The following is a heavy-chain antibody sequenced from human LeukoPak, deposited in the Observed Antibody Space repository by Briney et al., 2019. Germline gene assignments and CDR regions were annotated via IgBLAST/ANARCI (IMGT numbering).Heavy chain of an antibody. D-gene: IGHD3-22*01. CDR2: MSGGADRP. V-gene: IGHV3-23*01. J-gene: IGHJ4*02. CDR3: ARDYDYDSSGYSSD. CDR1: GFGFRLHS. Sequence: GGSLRLSCESSGFGFRLHSMTWVRQAAGKGLEWVSSMSGGADRPYYADSVKGRFTVSRDYSKNTLYLQMNSLRADDTPVYYCARDYDYDSSGYSSDWGQGTLVTVSS.